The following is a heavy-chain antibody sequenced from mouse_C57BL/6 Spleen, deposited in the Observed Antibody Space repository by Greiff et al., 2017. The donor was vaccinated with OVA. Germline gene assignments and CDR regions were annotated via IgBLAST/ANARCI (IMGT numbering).Heavy chain of an antibody. CDR3: ASPLTGDAMDY. CDR1: GYTFTDYY. V-gene: IGHV1-26*01. J-gene: IGHJ4*01. CDR2: INPNNGGT. Sequence: EVQLQQSGPELVKPGASVKISCKASGYTFTDYYMNWVKQSHGKSLEWIGDINPNNGGTSYNQKFKGKATLTVDKSSSTAYMELRSLTSEDSAVYYCASPLTGDAMDYWGQGTSVTVSS.